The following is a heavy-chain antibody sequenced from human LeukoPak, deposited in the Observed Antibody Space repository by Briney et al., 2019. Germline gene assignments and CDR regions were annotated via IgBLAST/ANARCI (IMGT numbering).Heavy chain of an antibody. CDR2: INHSGST. D-gene: IGHD2-21*01. V-gene: IGHV4-34*01. CDR3: ARDTFPSEGYFDY. Sequence: AETLSLTCAVYGGSFSGYYWSWIRQPPGKGLEWIGEINHSGSTNYNPSLKSRVTISVDTSKNQFSLKLSSVTAADTAVYYCARDTFPSEGYFDYWGQGTLVTVSS. CDR1: GGSFSGYY. J-gene: IGHJ4*02.